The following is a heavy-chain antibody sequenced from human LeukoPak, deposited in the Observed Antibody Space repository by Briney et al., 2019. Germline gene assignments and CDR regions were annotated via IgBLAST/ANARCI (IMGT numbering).Heavy chain of an antibody. Sequence: GASVKVSCKASVYTFTSYGISWGRQAPGQGLEWMGRIIPILGIANYAQKFQGRVTITADKSTSKAYMELSSLRSEDTAVYYCARAGHYYDSSGYYPHDAFDIWGQGTMVTVSS. V-gene: IGHV1-69*04. J-gene: IGHJ3*02. CDR3: ARAGHYYDSSGYYPHDAFDI. CDR1: VYTFTSYG. CDR2: IIPILGIA. D-gene: IGHD3-22*01.